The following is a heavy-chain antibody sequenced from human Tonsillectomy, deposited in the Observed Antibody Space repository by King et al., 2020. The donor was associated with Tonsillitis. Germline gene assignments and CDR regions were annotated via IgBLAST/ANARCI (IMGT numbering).Heavy chain of an antibody. J-gene: IGHJ4*02. CDR1: GGSISSSSYY. Sequence: LQLQESGPGLVKPSETLSLTCTVSGGSISSSSYYWGWIRQPPGKGLEWIGSIYYSGSTYYNPSLKSRVTISVDTYKNQFSLKLSSVTAADTAVYYCASSSVPQMYSSGWYFYYWGQGTLVTVSS. CDR2: IYYSGST. CDR3: ASSSVPQMYSSGWYFYY. D-gene: IGHD6-19*01. V-gene: IGHV4-39*01.